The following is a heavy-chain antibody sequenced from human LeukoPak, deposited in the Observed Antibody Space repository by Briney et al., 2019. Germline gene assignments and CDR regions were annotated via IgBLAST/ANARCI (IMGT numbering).Heavy chain of an antibody. D-gene: IGHD3-9*01. Sequence: GESLKISCKGSGYSFTSYWIGWVRQMPGKGLEWMGIIYPGDSDTRYSPSFQGQVTISADKSISTAYLQWSSLKASDTAMYYCARALLYYDILTGYYNWGQGTLVTVSS. V-gene: IGHV5-51*01. CDR2: IYPGDSDT. J-gene: IGHJ4*02. CDR1: GYSFTSYW. CDR3: ARALLYYDILTGYYN.